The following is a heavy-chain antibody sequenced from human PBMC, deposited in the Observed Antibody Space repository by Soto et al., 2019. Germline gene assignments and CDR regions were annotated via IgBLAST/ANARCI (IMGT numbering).Heavy chain of an antibody. Sequence: GESLKISCKGSGYSFTSYWISWVRQMPGKGLEWMGRIDPSDSYTNYSPSFQGHVTISADKSISTAYLQWSSLKASDTAMYYWARGSSPRGYYYYGMDVWGQGTTVTVSS. D-gene: IGHD6-13*01. CDR2: IDPSDSYT. CDR1: GYSFTSYW. J-gene: IGHJ6*02. CDR3: ARGSSPRGYYYYGMDV. V-gene: IGHV5-10-1*01.